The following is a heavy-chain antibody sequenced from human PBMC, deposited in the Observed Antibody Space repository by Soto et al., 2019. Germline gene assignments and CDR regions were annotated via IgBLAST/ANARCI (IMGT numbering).Heavy chain of an antibody. CDR2: INHSGST. CDR1: GGSFSGYY. J-gene: IGHJ5*02. Sequence: SETLSLTCAVYGGSFSGYYWSWIRQPPGKGLEWIGEINHSGSTNYNPSLKSRVTISVDTSKNQFSLKLSSVTAADTAVYYCARGHGGDTYGIGSSWGQGTLVTVSS. D-gene: IGHD2-21*02. CDR3: ARGHGGDTYGIGSS. V-gene: IGHV4-34*01.